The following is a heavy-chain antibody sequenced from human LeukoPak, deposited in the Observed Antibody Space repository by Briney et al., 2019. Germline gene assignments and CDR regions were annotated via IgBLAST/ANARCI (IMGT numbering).Heavy chain of an antibody. V-gene: IGHV4-59*01. CDR3: ARAVLGSSGWYLGY. Sequence: PSETLSLTCTVSGGSISSYYWSWIRQPPGKGLEWIGYIYYSGCTNYNPSLKSRVTISVDTSKNQFSLKLSSVTAADTAVYYCARAVLGSSGWYLGYWGQGTLVTVSS. J-gene: IGHJ4*02. D-gene: IGHD6-19*01. CDR1: GGSISSYY. CDR2: IYYSGCT.